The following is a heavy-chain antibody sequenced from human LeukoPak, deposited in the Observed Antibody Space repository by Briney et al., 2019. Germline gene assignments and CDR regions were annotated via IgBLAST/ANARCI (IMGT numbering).Heavy chain of an antibody. CDR3: ARQDHGRNDCGDYFWYDP. CDR2: IYYSGST. CDR1: GGSISSYY. D-gene: IGHD4-17*01. V-gene: IGHV4-59*01. Sequence: SETLSLTCTVSGGSISSYYWSWIRQPPGKGLEWIGHIYYSGSTNYNPSLKSRVTISVDTSKNQFSLKLSSVTAAGTAVYYCARQDHGRNDCGDYFWYDPWGQGTLVPVSS. J-gene: IGHJ5*02.